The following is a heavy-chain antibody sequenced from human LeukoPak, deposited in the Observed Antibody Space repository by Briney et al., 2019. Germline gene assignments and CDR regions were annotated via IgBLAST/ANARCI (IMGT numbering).Heavy chain of an antibody. J-gene: IGHJ4*02. CDR3: AKGRSGGYSYGSDY. Sequence: PGGSLRLSCAASGFTFDDYAMHWVRHAPGKGLEWVSLISWDGDNSYYADSVKGRFTISRDNNKKSLYLQMNSLRAEDTALYYCAKGRSGGYSYGSDYWGQGTLVTVSS. D-gene: IGHD5-18*01. CDR2: ISWDGDNS. V-gene: IGHV3-43D*03. CDR1: GFTFDDYA.